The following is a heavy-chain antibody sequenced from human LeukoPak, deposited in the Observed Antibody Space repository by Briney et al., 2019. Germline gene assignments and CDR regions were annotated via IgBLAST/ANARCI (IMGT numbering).Heavy chain of an antibody. D-gene: IGHD4-23*01. CDR3: AKDKGNYYFDY. CDR1: GITFSASG. Sequence: GGSLRLSCEASGITFSASGMHWVRQAPGEGLEWVAFIRFDGSYKTYADSVKGRFAISRDDSKYTVYLQMNSLRPEDTALYYCAKDKGNYYFDYWGQGALVTVSS. CDR2: IRFDGSYK. J-gene: IGHJ4*02. V-gene: IGHV3-30*02.